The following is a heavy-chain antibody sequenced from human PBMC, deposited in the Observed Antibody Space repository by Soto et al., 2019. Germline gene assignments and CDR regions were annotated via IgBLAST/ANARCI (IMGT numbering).Heavy chain of an antibody. CDR1: GFTFGNAW. CDR2: IKSETDGGTT. CDR3: TTVKGDSSAAASLRF. D-gene: IGHD6-13*01. V-gene: IGHV3-15*01. J-gene: IGHJ4*02. Sequence: EVQLVESGGGLVKPGGSLRLSCAASGFTFGNAWMTWVRQAPGKGLEWVGGIKSETDGGTTDNAAPVRGRFTISRDDSKATLYLQMDSLKTEDTAVYYCTTVKGDSSAAASLRFWGQGTLVTVSS.